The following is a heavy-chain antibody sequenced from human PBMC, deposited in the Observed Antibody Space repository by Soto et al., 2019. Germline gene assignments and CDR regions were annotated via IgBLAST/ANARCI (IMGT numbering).Heavy chain of an antibody. CDR2: IYYSGST. CDR3: ARHASPYYDFWSGYRIGHFDY. CDR1: GGSISSYY. J-gene: IGHJ4*02. V-gene: IGHV4-59*08. Sequence: KPSETLSLTCTVSGGSISSYYWSWIRQPPGKGLEWIGYIYYSGSTNYNPSLKSRVTISVDTSKNQFSLKLSSVTAADTAVYYCARHASPYYDFWSGYRIGHFDYWGQGTLVTVSS. D-gene: IGHD3-3*01.